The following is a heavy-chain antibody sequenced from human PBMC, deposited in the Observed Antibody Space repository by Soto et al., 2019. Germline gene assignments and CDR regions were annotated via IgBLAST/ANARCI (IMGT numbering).Heavy chain of an antibody. D-gene: IGHD3-10*01. CDR2: ISSSGSTI. J-gene: IGHJ6*03. V-gene: IGHV3-11*01. CDR3: AREYYYYYMDV. Sequence: GGSLRLSCAASGFTFSDYYMSWIRQAPGKGLEWVSYISSSGSTIYYAYSVKGRFTISRDNAKNSLYLQMNSLRAEDTAVYYCAREYYYYYMDVWGKGTTVTVSS. CDR1: GFTFSDYY.